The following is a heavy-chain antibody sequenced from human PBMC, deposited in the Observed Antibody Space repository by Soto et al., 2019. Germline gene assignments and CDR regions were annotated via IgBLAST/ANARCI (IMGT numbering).Heavy chain of an antibody. V-gene: IGHV4-31*03. CDR2: IYYSGST. D-gene: IGHD3-10*01. CDR3: ARVSGNYSGSGSYYLNNWFDP. Sequence: PSETLSLTCTVSGGSISSGGYYWSWIRQHPGKGLEWIGYIYYSGSTYYNPSLKSRVTISVDTSKNQFSLKLSSVTAADTAVYYCARVSGNYSGSGSYYLNNWFDPWGQGTLVTVSS. CDR1: GGSISSGGYY. J-gene: IGHJ5*02.